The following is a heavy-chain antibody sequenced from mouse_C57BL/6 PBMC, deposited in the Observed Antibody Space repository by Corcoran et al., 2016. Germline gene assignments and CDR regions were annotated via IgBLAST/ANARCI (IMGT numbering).Heavy chain of an antibody. D-gene: IGHD1-1*01. CDR3: ARWIYYGSSYVSWYFDV. CDR1: GYTFTSYG. CDR2: IYPRSGNT. Sequence: QVQLQQSGAELARPGASVKLSCKASGYTFTSYGISWVKQSTGQGLEWIGEIYPRSGNTYYNEKFKGKATLTADKSSSTAYMELRSLTSEDSAVYFCARWIYYGSSYVSWYFDVWGTGTTVTVSS. J-gene: IGHJ1*03. V-gene: IGHV1-81*01.